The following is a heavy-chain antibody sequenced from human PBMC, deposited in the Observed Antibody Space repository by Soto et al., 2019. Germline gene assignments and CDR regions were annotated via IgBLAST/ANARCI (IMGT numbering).Heavy chain of an antibody. CDR1: GFTFSMFS. Sequence: GGSLRLSCSASGFTFSMFSMHWVRQAPGKGLEYVSGISSNGDSTYYADSVKGRFTISRDNSKNTLYLQMSSLRAVDTAVYYCVHPRSTVQIPPTWGQGTLVTAPQ. J-gene: IGHJ5*02. D-gene: IGHD4-17*01. V-gene: IGHV3-64D*06. CDR3: VHPRSTVQIPPT. CDR2: ISSNGDST.